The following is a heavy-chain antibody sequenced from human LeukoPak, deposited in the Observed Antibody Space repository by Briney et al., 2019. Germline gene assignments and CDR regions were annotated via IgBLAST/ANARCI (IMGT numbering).Heavy chain of an antibody. J-gene: IGHJ3*02. CDR1: RFSFSDSY. V-gene: IGHV3-11*05. Sequence: GGSLRLSCAASRFSFSDSYMSWIRQAPGKGLEWVSYISSSGDYTAYADSVQGRFTISRDNSKNSLYLQMNSLRTEDTALYYCAKEQTTYGTFDIWGQGTMVTVSS. CDR2: ISSSGDYT. D-gene: IGHD4-17*01. CDR3: AKEQTTYGTFDI.